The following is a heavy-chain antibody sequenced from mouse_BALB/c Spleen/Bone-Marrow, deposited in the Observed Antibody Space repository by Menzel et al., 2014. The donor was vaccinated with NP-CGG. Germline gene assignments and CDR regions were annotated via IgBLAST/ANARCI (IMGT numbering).Heavy chain of an antibody. CDR3: ARKGAMITHYYAMDY. V-gene: IGHV5-17*02. CDR1: GFTFSSFG. J-gene: IGHJ4*01. D-gene: IGHD2-4*01. CDR2: ISNGSSTI. Sequence: DVMLVESGGGLVQPGGSRKLSCAASGFTFSSFGMHWVRQAPEKGLEWVAYISNGSSTIYYADTVKGRLTISRDNPKNTLFLQMTSLRSEDTAMYYCARKGAMITHYYAMDYWGQGTSVTVSS.